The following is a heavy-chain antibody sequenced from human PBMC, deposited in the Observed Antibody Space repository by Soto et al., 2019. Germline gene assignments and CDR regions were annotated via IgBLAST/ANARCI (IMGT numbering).Heavy chain of an antibody. V-gene: IGHV3-23*01. CDR1: GFTFRSYA. CDR3: AKDGPSFWCGYTYWYFDL. D-gene: IGHD3-3*01. Sequence: EVQLLESGGGLVQPGGSLRLSCAASGFTFRSYAMSWVRQAPGKGLEWVSAISGSGGSTYYADSVKGRFTISRDNSKNSLYLRMNSLRAEDTAVCYCAKDGPSFWCGYTYWYFDLWGRGTLVTVIS. CDR2: ISGSGGST. J-gene: IGHJ2*01.